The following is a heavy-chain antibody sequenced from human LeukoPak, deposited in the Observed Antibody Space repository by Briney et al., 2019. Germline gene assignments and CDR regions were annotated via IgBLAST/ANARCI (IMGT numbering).Heavy chain of an antibody. CDR1: GFTLSSYS. D-gene: IGHD6-19*01. CDR3: GRDVEECLVRVYYFDC. J-gene: IGHJ4*02. Sequence: GGSLRLSCATSGFTLSSYSMNWVRQAPGKGLEWVSYISSGSTTIYYADSVKGRFTISRDNAKNSLYLQMNSLRADDTAVYYCGRDVEECLVRVYYFDCRVEGTLVSDCS. V-gene: IGHV3-48*01. CDR2: ISSGSTTI.